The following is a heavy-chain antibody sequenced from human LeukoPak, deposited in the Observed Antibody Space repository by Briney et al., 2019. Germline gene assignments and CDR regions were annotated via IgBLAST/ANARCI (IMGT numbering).Heavy chain of an antibody. V-gene: IGHV4-39*07. CDR1: GGSISTTSYF. CDR2: IYYSGST. J-gene: IGHJ5*02. D-gene: IGHD4-17*01. Sequence: SETLSLTCTVSGGSISTTSYFWAWIRQPPGKGLEWIGSIYYSGSTNYNPSLKSRITISVDTSKNQFSLKLSSVTAADTAVYYCARARGMDTVTLFGAWFDPWGQGTLVTVSS. CDR3: ARARGMDTVTLFGAWFDP.